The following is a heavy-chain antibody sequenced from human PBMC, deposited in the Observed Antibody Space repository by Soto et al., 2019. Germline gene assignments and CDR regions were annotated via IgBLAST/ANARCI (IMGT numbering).Heavy chain of an antibody. V-gene: IGHV2-5*02. CDR1: GLSLSTSGEA. CDR2: IYWDDDK. D-gene: IGHD3-10*01. CDR3: AHYVSASPAGWFDP. Sequence: QITLKESGPPLVKPTQTLTLTCSFSGLSLSTSGEAVGWIRQPPGKALEWLALIYWDDDKFFNPTLKTRLTITKDTSKHQVVLTLTNMDPVDTATYSCAHYVSASPAGWFDPWGQGVLVTVSS. J-gene: IGHJ5*02.